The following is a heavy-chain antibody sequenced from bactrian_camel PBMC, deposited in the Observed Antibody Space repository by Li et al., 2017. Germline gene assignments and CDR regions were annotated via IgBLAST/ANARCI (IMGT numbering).Heavy chain of an antibody. CDR2: IKSGGGST. CDR1: GFTFKTAW. CDR3: ATVDLRTQQGWAY. D-gene: IGHD5*01. V-gene: IGHV3S1*01. J-gene: IGHJ4*01. Sequence: HVQLVESGGGLVQPGGSLRISCAASGFTFKTAWMYWVRQAPGKGLEWVSAIKSGGGSTYYAKSVKGRFTISRDNTRSTVYLQMNSLKSEDTARYYCATVDLRTQQGWAYWGQGTQVTVS.